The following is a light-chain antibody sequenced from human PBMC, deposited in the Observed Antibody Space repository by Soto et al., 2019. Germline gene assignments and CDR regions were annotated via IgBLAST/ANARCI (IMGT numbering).Light chain of an antibody. J-gene: IGLJ2*01. CDR1: SSNIGAGYD. V-gene: IGLV1-40*01. Sequence: QTVVTQPPSVSGAPGQRVTISCTGSSSNIGAGYDVHWYQQLPGTGPKLLISGNSNRPSGVPDRFSGSKSGTSASLAITGLQAEDEADYYCQSYDSSLSGVVFGGGTKLTVL. CDR2: GNS. CDR3: QSYDSSLSGVV.